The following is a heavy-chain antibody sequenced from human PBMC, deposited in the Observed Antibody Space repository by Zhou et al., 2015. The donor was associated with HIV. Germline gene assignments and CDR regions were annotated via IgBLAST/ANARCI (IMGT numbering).Heavy chain of an antibody. CDR2: IIPIFGTA. V-gene: IGHV1-69*12. Sequence: QVQLVQSGAEVKKPGSSVKVSCKASGGTFSSYAISWVRQAPGQGLEWMGGIIPIFGTANYAQKFQGRVTITADESTSTAYMELSSLRSEDTAVYYCARSPGIAAAATGLDWYFDLVGPWHPGHCLL. CDR1: GGTFSSYA. D-gene: IGHD6-13*01. J-gene: IGHJ2*01. CDR3: ARSPGIAAAATGLDWYFDL.